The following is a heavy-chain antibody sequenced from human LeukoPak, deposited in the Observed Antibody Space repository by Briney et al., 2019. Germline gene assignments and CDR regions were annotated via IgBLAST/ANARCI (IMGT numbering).Heavy chain of an antibody. CDR1: GGTFSSYA. Sequence: ASVKVSCKASGGTFSSYAISWVRQAPGQGLEWMGGIIPIFGTANYAQKFQGRVTITTDESTSTAYMELSSLRSEDTAVYYRARECYYDSSGYYYAGWFDPWGQGTLVTVSS. CDR3: ARECYYDSSGYYYAGWFDP. CDR2: IIPIFGTA. J-gene: IGHJ5*02. D-gene: IGHD3-22*01. V-gene: IGHV1-69*05.